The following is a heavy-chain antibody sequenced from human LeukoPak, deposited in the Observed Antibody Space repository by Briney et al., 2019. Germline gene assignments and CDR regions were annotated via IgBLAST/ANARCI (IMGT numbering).Heavy chain of an antibody. V-gene: IGHV4-4*07. D-gene: IGHD6-19*01. J-gene: IGHJ3*02. CDR1: GGSISSYY. CDR3: ARDVAQGIAVAGTIDAFDI. CDR2: IYTSGST. Sequence: SETLSLTCTVSGGSISSYYWSWIRQPAGKGLEWIGRIYTSGSTNYNPSLKSRVTMSVDTSKNQFSLKLSSVTAADTAVYYCARDVAQGIAVAGTIDAFDIWGQGTMVTVSS.